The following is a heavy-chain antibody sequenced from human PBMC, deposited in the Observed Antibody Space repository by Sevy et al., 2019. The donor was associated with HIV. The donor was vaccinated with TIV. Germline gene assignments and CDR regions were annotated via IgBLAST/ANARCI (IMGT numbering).Heavy chain of an antibody. D-gene: IGHD5-18*01. CDR3: ARDLPTTGYTGFDY. V-gene: IGHV1-18*04. CDR2: ISAYNGNT. CDR1: GYTFTSYG. J-gene: IGHJ4*02. Sequence: ASVKVSCKASGYTFTSYGISWVRQAPGQGLEWMGWISAYNGNTNYAQKLQGRVTMTTDTSTSTAYMELRSLRSDDTAVYYCARDLPTTGYTGFDYWGQGILVTVSS.